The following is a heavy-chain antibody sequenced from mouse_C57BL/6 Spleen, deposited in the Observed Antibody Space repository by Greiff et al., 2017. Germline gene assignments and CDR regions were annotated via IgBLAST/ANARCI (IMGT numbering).Heavy chain of an antibody. CDR2: IYPRDGST. CDR1: GYTFTDHT. V-gene: IGHV1-78*01. Sequence: QVQLKQSDAELVKPGASVKISCKVSGYTFTDHTIHWMKQRPEQGLEWIGYIYPRDGSTKYNEKFKGKATLTADKSSSTAYMQLNSLTSDASAVYFCARSDYYGYDDWYFDVWGTGTTVTVSS. D-gene: IGHD2-2*01. CDR3: ARSDYYGYDDWYFDV. J-gene: IGHJ1*03.